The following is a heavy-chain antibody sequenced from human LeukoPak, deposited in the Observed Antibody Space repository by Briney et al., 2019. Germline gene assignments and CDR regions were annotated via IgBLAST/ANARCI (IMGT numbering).Heavy chain of an antibody. Sequence: SETLSLTCTISRGSISTYYWSWIRQPPGKGLEWIGYISTGGSTNYNPSLKSRVTISVDTSKNQFSLNLSSVTAADTAVYYCARRRTTGTTGYFAYWGQGTLVTVSS. CDR2: ISTGGST. D-gene: IGHD1-1*01. V-gene: IGHV4-4*09. CDR3: ARRRTTGTTGYFAY. J-gene: IGHJ4*02. CDR1: RGSISTYY.